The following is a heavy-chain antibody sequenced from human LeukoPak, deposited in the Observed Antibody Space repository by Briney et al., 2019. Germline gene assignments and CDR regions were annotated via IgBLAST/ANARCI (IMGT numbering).Heavy chain of an antibody. CDR2: ISSSGSTI. Sequence: GGSLRLSCAASGFTFSDYYMSWIRQAPGKGLEWVSYISSSGSTIYYADSVKGRFTISRDNAKNSLYLQMNSLRAEDTAVYYWARAETYCSGGSCYPRPSFDYWGRGTLVTVSS. CDR3: ARAETYCSGGSCYPRPSFDY. CDR1: GFTFSDYY. V-gene: IGHV3-11*01. D-gene: IGHD2-15*01. J-gene: IGHJ4*02.